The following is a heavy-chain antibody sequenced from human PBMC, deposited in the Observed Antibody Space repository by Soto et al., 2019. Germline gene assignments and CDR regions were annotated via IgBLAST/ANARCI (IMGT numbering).Heavy chain of an antibody. CDR1: GDSISSRYW. Sequence: QVQLQESGPGLVKPSETLSLTCTVSGDSISSRYWWTWVRQPPGKGLEWLGEVSHSGYVSYNPSLESRVTISVDESTNQFAVNLASVSAADTAVYYCARVRPPSSSRPAAVLFYFDYWCQGARCSVSS. CDR2: VSHSGYV. V-gene: IGHV4-4*02. CDR3: ARVRPPSSSRPAAVLFYFDY. D-gene: IGHD2-2*01. J-gene: IGHJ4*02.